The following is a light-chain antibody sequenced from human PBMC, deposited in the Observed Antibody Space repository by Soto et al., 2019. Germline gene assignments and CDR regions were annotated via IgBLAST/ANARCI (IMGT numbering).Light chain of an antibody. CDR3: QQYNDWPT. J-gene: IGKJ1*01. V-gene: IGKV3-20*01. CDR1: QSVTNNF. Sequence: IVLTQSPGTLSLSPGESSTLSCRASQSVTNNFLGLYSQKPGQPPRLLIYVASNRATGIPDRFSGSGSGTDFTLTISSLQSEDFAVYYCQQYNDWPTFGQGTKVDI. CDR2: VAS.